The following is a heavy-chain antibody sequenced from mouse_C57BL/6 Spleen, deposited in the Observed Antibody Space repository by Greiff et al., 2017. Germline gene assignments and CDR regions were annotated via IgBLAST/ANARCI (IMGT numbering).Heavy chain of an antibody. V-gene: IGHV1-52*01. D-gene: IGHD1-1*01. J-gene: IGHJ3*01. Sequence: QVQLQQPGAELVRPGSSVKLSCKASGYTFTSYWMHWVKQRPIQGLEWIGNIDPSDSETHYNQKFKDKATLTVDKSSSTAYMQLSSLTSEDSAVYSCASNYGSSSFAYWGQGTLVTVSA. CDR3: ASNYGSSSFAY. CDR2: IDPSDSET. CDR1: GYTFTSYW.